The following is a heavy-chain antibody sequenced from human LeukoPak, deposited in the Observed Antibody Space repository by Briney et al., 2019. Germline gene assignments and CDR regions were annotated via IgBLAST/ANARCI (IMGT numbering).Heavy chain of an antibody. V-gene: IGHV4-4*07. CDR3: ARLPYGDSKRRAFDY. Sequence: SETLSLTCTVSGGSITSYYWSWIRQPAGKGLEWIGHIYTTGSTYYNHFLKSRVTISVDTSKNQFSLKLSSVTAADTAVYYCARLPYGDSKRRAFDYWGQGTLVTVSS. D-gene: IGHD4-17*01. J-gene: IGHJ4*02. CDR1: GGSITSYY. CDR2: IYTTGST.